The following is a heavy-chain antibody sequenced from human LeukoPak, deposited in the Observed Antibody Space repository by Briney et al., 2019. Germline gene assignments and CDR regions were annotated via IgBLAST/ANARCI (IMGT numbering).Heavy chain of an antibody. CDR3: ASRYCSSISCPSVGAFDI. J-gene: IGHJ3*02. D-gene: IGHD2-2*01. CDR1: DYFISSTYY. Sequence: PSETLSLTCAVSDYFISSTYYWGWIRQPPGKGLEWIGSIFHSGTTYYNPSLQSRVTISVDTSENQFSLRLSSVTAADTAVYYCASRYCSSISCPSVGAFDIWGQGTMVTVSS. CDR2: IFHSGTT. V-gene: IGHV4-38-2*01.